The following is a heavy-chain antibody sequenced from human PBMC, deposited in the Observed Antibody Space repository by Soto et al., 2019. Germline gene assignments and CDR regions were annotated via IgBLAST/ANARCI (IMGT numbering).Heavy chain of an antibody. J-gene: IGHJ4*02. CDR1: GFNFDDYD. Sequence: EVQLVESGGGLVQPGRSLRLSCAASGFNFDDYDMHWVRQAPGKNMEWVSGISWEGGSVGYADSVKGRFTVSRDNANNSLYLEMNNLRSEDTALYYCAKDHDEDFGYDLDYMNYWGQGTLVTVSS. CDR3: AKDHDEDFGYDLDYMNY. CDR2: ISWEGGSV. V-gene: IGHV3-9*01. D-gene: IGHD5-12*01.